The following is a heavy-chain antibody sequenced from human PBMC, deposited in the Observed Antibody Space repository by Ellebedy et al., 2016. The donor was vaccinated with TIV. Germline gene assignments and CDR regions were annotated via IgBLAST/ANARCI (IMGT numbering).Heavy chain of an antibody. CDR3: ASPPGVVAL. D-gene: IGHD3-10*01. CDR1: GFTFSFYW. CDR2: INKDGREK. Sequence: GESLKISCAGSGFTFSFYWMSWVRQAPGKGPEWVANINKDGREKFYVDSVKGRFNISRDNAKNSLYLQMNSLRTEDTAVYYCASPPGVVALWGQGTLVTVSS. V-gene: IGHV3-7*03. J-gene: IGHJ4*02.